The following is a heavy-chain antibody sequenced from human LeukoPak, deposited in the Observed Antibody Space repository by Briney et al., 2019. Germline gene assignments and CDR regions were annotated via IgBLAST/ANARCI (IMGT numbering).Heavy chain of an antibody. D-gene: IGHD1-26*01. CDR3: AIPTLGSFSLAFDL. V-gene: IGHV1-46*03. J-gene: IGHJ3*01. Sequence: ASVKVSCKASGFTFTNYHLHWVRQAPGQGLEWIGIITPSGDSTTYAQKFQGRFTMSRDASTSTLYMELSSLRSEDTALYYCAIPTLGSFSLAFDLWRQATMVTVSS. CDR1: GFTFTNYH. CDR2: ITPSGDST.